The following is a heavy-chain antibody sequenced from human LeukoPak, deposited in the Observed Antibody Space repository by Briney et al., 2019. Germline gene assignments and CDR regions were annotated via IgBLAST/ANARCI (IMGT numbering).Heavy chain of an antibody. Sequence: GGSLRLSCAASGFIFSNYAMTWVRQAPGKGLQWVSTITICGNTYYADSVKGRFTISRDNSKNTLYLQMNSLRAEDTAVYYCGKYCSGGTCYSGLYWGQGTLVTVSS. V-gene: IGHV3-23*01. CDR2: ITICGNT. CDR3: GKYCSGGTCYSGLY. CDR1: GFIFSNYA. J-gene: IGHJ4*02. D-gene: IGHD2-15*01.